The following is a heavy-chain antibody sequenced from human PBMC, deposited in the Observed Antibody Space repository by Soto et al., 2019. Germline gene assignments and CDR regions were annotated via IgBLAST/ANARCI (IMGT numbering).Heavy chain of an antibody. Sequence: QVQLVQSGAEVKKPGSSVKVSCKTSGGTFRTSAISWVRQAPGQGLEWMGGIMPVFSTPDYAQKFQGRVTITTDESQGTAYMELSSLRSEDTAVYYCARDSDLRQLGGNYCYIMDVWGQGTTVTDSS. CDR3: ARDSDLRQLGGNYCYIMDV. J-gene: IGHJ6*01. D-gene: IGHD1-26*01. CDR2: IMPVFSTP. V-gene: IGHV1-69*05. CDR1: GGTFRTSA.